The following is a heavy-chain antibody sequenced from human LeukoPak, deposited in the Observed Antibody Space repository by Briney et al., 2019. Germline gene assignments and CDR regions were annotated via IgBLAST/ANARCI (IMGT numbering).Heavy chain of an antibody. J-gene: IGHJ4*02. CDR2: ISAYNGNT. V-gene: IGHV1-18*01. CDR1: GYTFTSYG. Sequence: ASVKVSCKASGYTFTSYGISWVRQAPGQGLERMGWISAYNGNTNYAQKLQGRVTMTTDTSTSTAYMELRSLRSDDTAVYYCARDPYYYDSSGYDDYWGQGTLVTVSS. CDR3: ARDPYYYDSSGYDDY. D-gene: IGHD3-22*01.